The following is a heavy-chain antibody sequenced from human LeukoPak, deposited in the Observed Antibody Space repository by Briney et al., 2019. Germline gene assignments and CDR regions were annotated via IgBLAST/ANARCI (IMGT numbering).Heavy chain of an antibody. CDR3: ARELQRAYCSGGSCYLSRGWFDP. CDR1: GGSISSYY. D-gene: IGHD2-15*01. J-gene: IGHJ5*02. V-gene: IGHV4-34*01. CDR2: INHSGST. Sequence: SETLSLTCTVSGGSISSYYWSWIRQPPGKGLEWIGEINHSGSTNYNPSLKSRVTISVDTSKNQFSLKLSSVTAADTAVYYCARELQRAYCSGGSCYLSRGWFDPWGQGTLVTVSS.